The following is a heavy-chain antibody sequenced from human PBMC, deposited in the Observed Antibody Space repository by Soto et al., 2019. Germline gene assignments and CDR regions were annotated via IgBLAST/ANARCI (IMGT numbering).Heavy chain of an antibody. CDR2: IYYSGST. D-gene: IGHD6-6*01. CDR1: GGSISSGSYY. J-gene: IGHJ6*02. V-gene: IGHV4-31*03. Sequence: SETLSLTCTVSGGSISSGSYYWSWIRQHPGKGLEWIGYIYYSGSTYYNPSLKSRVTISVDTSKNQFSLKLSSVTAADTAVYYCAREEQLVRYYGMDVWGQGTTVTGSS. CDR3: AREEQLVRYYGMDV.